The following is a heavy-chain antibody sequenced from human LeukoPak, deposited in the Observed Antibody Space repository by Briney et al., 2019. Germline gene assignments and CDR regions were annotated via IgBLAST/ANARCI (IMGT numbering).Heavy chain of an antibody. Sequence: SQTLSLTCAISGDSVSSNSVTWNWIRQSPSRGLEWLGRTYYRSKWYNDYAVSVKSRITINPDTSKNQFSLQLNSMTPEDTAVYYCTSGYSGYDSRFGYWGQGTLVTVSS. CDR2: TYYRSKWYN. J-gene: IGHJ4*02. CDR1: GDSVSSNSVT. CDR3: TSGYSGYDSRFGY. V-gene: IGHV6-1*01. D-gene: IGHD5-12*01.